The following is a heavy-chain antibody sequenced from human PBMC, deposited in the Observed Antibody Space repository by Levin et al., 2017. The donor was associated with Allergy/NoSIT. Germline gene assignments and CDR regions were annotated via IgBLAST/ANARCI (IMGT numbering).Heavy chain of an antibody. CDR1: GFTFSSYA. D-gene: IGHD7-27*01. J-gene: IGHJ3*02. V-gene: IGHV3-23*01. CDR3: AKHRTGSKVFDI. Sequence: GGSLRLSCAASGFTFSSYAMSWVRQAAGKGLEWVSAIGATSGSTYYADSVKGRFTISRDNSKNTLYLQMNSLRAEDTAVYYCAKHRTGSKVFDIWGQGTMVTVSS. CDR2: IGATSGST.